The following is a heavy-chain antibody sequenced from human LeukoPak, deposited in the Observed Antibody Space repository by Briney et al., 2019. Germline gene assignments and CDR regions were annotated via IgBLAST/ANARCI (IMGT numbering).Heavy chain of an antibody. CDR3: AVTGTTLWYFDL. J-gene: IGHJ2*01. D-gene: IGHD1-7*01. V-gene: IGHV4-34*01. CDR2: INHSGST. CDR1: GGSFSGYY. Sequence: SETLSLTCAVYGGSFSGYYWSWIRQPPGKGLEWIGEINHSGSTNYNPSLKSRVTISVDTSKNQFSLELSSVTAADTAVYYCAVTGTTLWYFDLWGRGTLVTVSS.